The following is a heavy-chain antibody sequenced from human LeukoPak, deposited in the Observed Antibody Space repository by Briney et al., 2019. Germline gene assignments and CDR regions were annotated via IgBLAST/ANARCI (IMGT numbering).Heavy chain of an antibody. J-gene: IGHJ4*02. CDR2: FDPEDGET. CDR1: GYTLTELS. CDR3: AAVNCTNGVCYRRLFDY. V-gene: IGHV1-24*01. D-gene: IGHD2-8*01. Sequence: ASVKVSCKVSGYTLTELSMHWVRQAPGKGLEWMGGFDPEDGETIYAQKFQGRVTMTEDTSTDTAYMELSSLRSEDTAVYCCAAVNCTNGVCYRRLFDYWGQGTLVTVSS.